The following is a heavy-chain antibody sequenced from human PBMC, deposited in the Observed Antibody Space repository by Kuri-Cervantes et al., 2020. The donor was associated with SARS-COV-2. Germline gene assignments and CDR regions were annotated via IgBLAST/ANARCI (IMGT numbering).Heavy chain of an antibody. V-gene: IGHV4-34*01. J-gene: IGHJ5*02. CDR1: GGSISSYY. CDR3: VKGGARITNSGVVIANWFDP. D-gene: IGHD3-3*01. CDR2: VNPGGGA. Sequence: GSLRLSCTVSGGSISSYYWSWVRQPPGKGLEWVGEVNPGGGANYKPSLKSRVTISVDTSKNQLSLRVTSVTDADTAVYYCVKGGARITNSGVVIANWFDPWGQGTLVTVSS.